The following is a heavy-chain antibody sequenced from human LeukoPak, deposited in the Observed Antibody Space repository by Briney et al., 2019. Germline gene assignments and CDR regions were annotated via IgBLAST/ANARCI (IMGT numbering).Heavy chain of an antibody. CDR2: IYYSGRT. V-gene: IGHV4-59*08. CDR1: SGSIISYY. D-gene: IGHD1/OR15-1a*01. J-gene: IGHJ3*02. CDR3: ARHGGTVAINDAFDI. Sequence: SETLSLTCTVSSGSIISYYWSWIRQTPGKPLEWIGYIYYSGRTSYNPSLKSRVTISVDTSNNQFSLRLDSVIAADTAVYFCARHGGTVAINDAFDIWGQGTMVTVSS.